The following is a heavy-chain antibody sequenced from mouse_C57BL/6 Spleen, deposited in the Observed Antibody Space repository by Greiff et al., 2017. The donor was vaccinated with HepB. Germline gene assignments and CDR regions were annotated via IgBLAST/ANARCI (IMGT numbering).Heavy chain of an antibody. J-gene: IGHJ1*03. CDR2: ISGGGGNT. CDR3: ARQSTTVVAAYWYFDV. Sequence: EVKLRESGGGLVKPGGSLKLSCAASGFTFSSYTMSWVRQTPEKRLEWVATISGGGGNTYYPDSVKGRFTISRDNAKNTLYLQMSSLRSEDTPLYYCARQSTTVVAAYWYFDVWGTGTTVTVSS. CDR1: GFTFSSYT. V-gene: IGHV5-9*01. D-gene: IGHD1-1*01.